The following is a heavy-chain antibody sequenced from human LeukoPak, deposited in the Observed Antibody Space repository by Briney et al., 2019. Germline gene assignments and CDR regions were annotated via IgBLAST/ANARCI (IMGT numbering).Heavy chain of an antibody. CDR3: ARGNATYFDY. D-gene: IGHD1-1*01. CDR1: GFTFSSYE. V-gene: IGHV3-48*03. CDR2: ISSSGSTI. Sequence: PGGSLRLSCAASGFTFSSYEMNWVRQAPGKGLEWVSYISSSGSTIYYADSVKGRFTISRDNAKNSLYLQMNSLRAEDTAVYYCARGNATYFDYWGQGTLVTVSS. J-gene: IGHJ4*02.